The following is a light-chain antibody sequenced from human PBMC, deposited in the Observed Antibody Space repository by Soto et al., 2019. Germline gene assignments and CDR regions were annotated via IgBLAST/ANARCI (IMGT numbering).Light chain of an antibody. Sequence: EIVMTQSPATLSVSPGERATLSCRASQSVSSNLAWFLQKPGQAPRLLIYGASTRATGIPDRFSGSGSGTEFTLTISSLQSEDFAVYYCQQYNNWPPKITFGQGTRLE. CDR1: QSVSSN. CDR3: QQYNNWPPKIT. V-gene: IGKV3-15*01. CDR2: GAS. J-gene: IGKJ5*01.